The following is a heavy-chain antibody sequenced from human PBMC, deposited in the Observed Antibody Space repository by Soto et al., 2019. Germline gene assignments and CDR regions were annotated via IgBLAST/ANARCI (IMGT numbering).Heavy chain of an antibody. Sequence: ASVKVSCKASVFRFSDYGLNWLRQAPGQGLEWMGWISAFNGNTETAQGLQDRVTMTTDSSTTTAHMDLTNLTTDDTAIYYCARSYYLADAFNVWGQGTMVTV. V-gene: IGHV1-18*01. CDR3: ARSYYLADAFNV. D-gene: IGHD3-16*01. CDR2: ISAFNGNT. CDR1: VFRFSDYG. J-gene: IGHJ3*01.